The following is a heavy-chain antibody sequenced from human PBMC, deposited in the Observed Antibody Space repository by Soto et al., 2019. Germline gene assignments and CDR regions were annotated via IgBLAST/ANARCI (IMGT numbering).Heavy chain of an antibody. J-gene: IGHJ4*02. CDR1: GFTFSSYA. CDR3: ARDFLPGIAVAGTAEAPFDY. Sequence: SLRLSCAASGFTFSSYAMHWVRQAPGKGLEWVAVISYDGSNKYYADSVKGRFTISRDNSKNTLYLQMNSLRAEDTAVYYCARDFLPGIAVAGTAEAPFDYWGQGTLVTVSS. CDR2: ISYDGSNK. V-gene: IGHV3-30-3*01. D-gene: IGHD6-19*01.